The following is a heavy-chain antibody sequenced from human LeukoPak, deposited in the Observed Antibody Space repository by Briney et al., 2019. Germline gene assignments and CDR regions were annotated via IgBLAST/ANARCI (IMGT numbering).Heavy chain of an antibody. Sequence: GGSLRLSCAASGFTFSGYAMHWVRQAAGKGLEWVSGIGSGGDTYYSGSAKGRFTITRENAKNSLYLQMNSLRAGDTAVYYCARSRLYGSGSYHDYWGQGTLVTAS. CDR1: GFTFSGYA. CDR2: IGSGGDT. CDR3: ARSRLYGSGSYHDY. D-gene: IGHD3-10*01. J-gene: IGHJ4*02. V-gene: IGHV3-13*01.